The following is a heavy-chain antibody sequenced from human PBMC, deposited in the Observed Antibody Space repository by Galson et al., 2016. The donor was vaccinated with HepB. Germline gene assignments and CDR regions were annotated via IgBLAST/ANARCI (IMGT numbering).Heavy chain of an antibody. V-gene: IGHV4-61*01. Sequence: LSLTCTVSNDSVRSDHHLWSWIRQPPGKGLEWIGHVVYIGSTSYNPSLESRATISIDISKNQFSLRLSFVTAADAALYYCAREAYGSYSNGYFHHWGQGTLVAVSS. D-gene: IGHD6-19*01. CDR3: AREAYGSYSNGYFHH. CDR2: VVYIGST. CDR1: NDSVRSDHHL. J-gene: IGHJ1*01.